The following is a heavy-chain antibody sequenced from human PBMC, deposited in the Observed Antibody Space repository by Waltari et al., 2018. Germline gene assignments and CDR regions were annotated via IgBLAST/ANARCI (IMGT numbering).Heavy chain of an antibody. Sequence: EVQLLESGGGLVQPGGSLRLSCAASGFTFSAYAMGWVRQVPGKGLEWVSSISGSSAHIYYTDSVRGRFTISRDSSKNTLYLQMNNVRAEDTAVYYCAKFIGSQWDWGQGTLVTVSS. J-gene: IGHJ4*02. V-gene: IGHV3-23*01. CDR2: ISGSSAHI. D-gene: IGHD3-10*01. CDR1: GFTFSAYA. CDR3: AKFIGSQWD.